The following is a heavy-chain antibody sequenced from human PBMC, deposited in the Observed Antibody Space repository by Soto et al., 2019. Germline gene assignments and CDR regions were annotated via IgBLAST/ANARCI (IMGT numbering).Heavy chain of an antibody. CDR3: AKVRGSADYGGSSFDC. V-gene: IGHV3-30*18. Sequence: PGGSLRLSCAASGFTFNNCGMHWVRQAPGQGMEWVAVISYDGSNKYYADSVKGRFTISRDNFKNTLYGQMNSLTAEDTAVYYCAKVRGSADYGGSSFDCWGQGTLVTVSS. CDR1: GFTFNNCG. J-gene: IGHJ4*02. CDR2: ISYDGSNK. D-gene: IGHD4-17*01.